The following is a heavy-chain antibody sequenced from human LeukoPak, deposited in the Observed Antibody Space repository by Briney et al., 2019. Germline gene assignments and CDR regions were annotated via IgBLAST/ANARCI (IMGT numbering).Heavy chain of an antibody. J-gene: IGHJ4*02. D-gene: IGHD3-22*01. CDR1: GFTFSTYS. V-gene: IGHV3-48*01. CDR2: ISGSSGAI. CDR3: ARAYYYDSSGILF. Sequence: GGSLRLSCAASGFTFSTYSMNWVRQAPGKGLEWVSYISGSSGAIYYADSVKGRFTISRDNAKNSLYLQMNSLRAEDTAVYYCARAYYYDSSGILFRGQGTLVTVSS.